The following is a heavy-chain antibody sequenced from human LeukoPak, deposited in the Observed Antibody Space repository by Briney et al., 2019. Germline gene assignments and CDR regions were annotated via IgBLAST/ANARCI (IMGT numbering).Heavy chain of an antibody. CDR1: GYTFSGYY. V-gene: IGHV1-2*02. D-gene: IGHD6-19*01. CDR3: ARDGSGSGWYFFDY. J-gene: IGHJ4*02. CDR2: MNPNSGAT. Sequence: ASGKVCCKTSGYTFSGYYMHWVRQAPGQGLGWMGLMNPNSGATNYEQKFQGRVSMTRDMSISTGYLELNSVTSEDTDVYYCARDGSGSGWYFFDYWGQGTLVTVSS.